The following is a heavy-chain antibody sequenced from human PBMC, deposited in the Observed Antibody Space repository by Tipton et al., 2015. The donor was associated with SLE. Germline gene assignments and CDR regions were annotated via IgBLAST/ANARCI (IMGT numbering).Heavy chain of an antibody. CDR3: ARDSTAYSSGWVDAFDI. D-gene: IGHD6-19*01. J-gene: IGHJ3*02. CDR2: IYYSGST. Sequence: TLSLTCTVSGGSISSHYWSWIRQPPGKGLEWIGYIYYSGSTNYNPSLKSRVTISVDTSKNQFSLKLSSVTAADTAVYYCARDSTAYSSGWVDAFDIWGQGTMVTVSS. V-gene: IGHV4-59*11. CDR1: GGSISSHY.